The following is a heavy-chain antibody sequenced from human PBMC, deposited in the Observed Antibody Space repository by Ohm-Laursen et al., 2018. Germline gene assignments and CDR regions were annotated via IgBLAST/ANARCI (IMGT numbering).Heavy chain of an antibody. V-gene: IGHV1-18*01. J-gene: IGHJ4*02. D-gene: IGHD2-21*02. CDR1: GYSFTSYG. CDR2: ISGYNDNT. Sequence: SVKVFCKASGYSFTSYGISWVRQAPGQGLEWMGWISGYNDNTKYAQKLQGRVTVTTDTSTSTACMELRSLRSDDTAVYYCARDPRGGDREFDCWGQGTLVTVSS. CDR3: ARDPRGGDREFDC.